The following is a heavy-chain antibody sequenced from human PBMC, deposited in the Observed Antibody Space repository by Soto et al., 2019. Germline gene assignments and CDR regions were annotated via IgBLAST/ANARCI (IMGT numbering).Heavy chain of an antibody. CDR1: GGTFSPYT. J-gene: IGHJ4*02. CDR3: RGDWESGVSTWEFGGH. D-gene: IGHD3-10*01. Sequence: QVHLVQSGAEVKKPGSSVKVSCKASGGTFSPYTINWVRQAPGQGLEWMGRIIPFLGVTNHAQKFQDRVKFPAEKWTGPPYLEFRGLNSETTAVYYCRGDWESGVSTWEFGGHWGQGPLVPASS. V-gene: IGHV1-69*02. CDR2: IIPFLGVT.